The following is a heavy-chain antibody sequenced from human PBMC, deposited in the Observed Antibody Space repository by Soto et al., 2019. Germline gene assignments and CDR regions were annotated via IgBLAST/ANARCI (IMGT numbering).Heavy chain of an antibody. J-gene: IGHJ6*02. D-gene: IGHD3-3*01. CDR1: GGSISSSNW. Sequence: QVQLQESGPGLVKPSGTLSLTCAVSGGSISSSNWWSWVRQPPGKGLEWIGEIYHSGSTNYNPSLKSRVTISVDKSKNQFSLKLSSVTAADTAVYYCARDNPNTFGVVPDHYYYYGMDVWGQGTTVTVSS. CDR2: IYHSGST. CDR3: ARDNPNTFGVVPDHYYYYGMDV. V-gene: IGHV4-4*02.